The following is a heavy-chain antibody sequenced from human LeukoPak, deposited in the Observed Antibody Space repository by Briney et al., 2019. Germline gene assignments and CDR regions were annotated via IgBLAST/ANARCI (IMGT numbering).Heavy chain of an antibody. J-gene: IGHJ4*02. CDR2: IHNSGTT. D-gene: IGHD3-10*01. Sequence: SETLSLTCAVSGGPFSGYFWSWIRQSSGKGLEWIGEIHNSGTTNYNPSLNSRVTISEDTSMNQFYLNLSSVTAADTAVYYCASRYYYNLGSFPFDFWGQGTLVTVSS. CDR3: ASRYYYNLGSFPFDF. V-gene: IGHV4-34*01. CDR1: GGPFSGYF.